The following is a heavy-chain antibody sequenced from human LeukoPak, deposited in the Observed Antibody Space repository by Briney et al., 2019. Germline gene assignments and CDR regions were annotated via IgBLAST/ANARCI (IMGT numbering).Heavy chain of an antibody. Sequence: GGALRLSCAAAGFTFSSCWIHWVPQDPGKGLVWVARINSDGSSTSYADSVKGRFTLSRDNAKNTLYLQMSSLRVEDTAVYYCARVTSLTGTIFDSWGQGTLVTVSS. CDR3: ARVTSLTGTIFDS. J-gene: IGHJ4*02. D-gene: IGHD1-7*01. V-gene: IGHV3-74*01. CDR2: INSDGSST. CDR1: GFTFSSCW.